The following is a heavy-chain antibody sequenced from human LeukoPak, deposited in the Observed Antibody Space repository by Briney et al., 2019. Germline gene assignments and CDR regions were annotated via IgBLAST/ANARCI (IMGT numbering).Heavy chain of an antibody. D-gene: IGHD6-6*01. CDR3: ARVGSSSYYYYYMDV. Sequence: MSSETLSLTCTVSGGSISSGSYYWSWIRQPAGKGLEWIGRIYTSGSTNYNPSLKSRVTISVDTSKNQFSLKLSSVTAADTAVYYCARVGSSSYYYYYMDVWGKGTTVTVSS. CDR2: IYTSGST. V-gene: IGHV4-61*02. CDR1: GGSISSGSYY. J-gene: IGHJ6*03.